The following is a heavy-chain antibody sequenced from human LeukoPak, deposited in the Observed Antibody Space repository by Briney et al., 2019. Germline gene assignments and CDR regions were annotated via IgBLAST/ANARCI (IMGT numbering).Heavy chain of an antibody. CDR3: PRGRVTAIIDY. CDR2: IYYSGST. CDR1: GGSISSYY. D-gene: IGHD2-21*02. J-gene: IGHJ4*02. Sequence: TSETLSLTCTVSGGSISSYYWSWIRQPPGKGLEWIGYIYYSGSTNYNPSFKSRVTISVDTSKNQLSLKLSSVTAADTAVYYCPRGRVTAIIDYWGQGTLVTVSS. V-gene: IGHV4-59*01.